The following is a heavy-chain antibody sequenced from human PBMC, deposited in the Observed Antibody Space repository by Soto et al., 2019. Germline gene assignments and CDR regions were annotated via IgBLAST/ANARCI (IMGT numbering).Heavy chain of an antibody. J-gene: IGHJ4*02. CDR1: GFTFGDYI. D-gene: IGHD5-12*01. CDR2: SRSKAYGERT. V-gene: IGHV3-49*04. CDR3: TRAPVEMATTFDY. Sequence: PGGSLRLSCRASGFTFGDYIMSWVRQAPGKGLEWVGFSRSKAYGERTEYAASVRGRFTVSRDDSRSIAYLQMNSLKTEDTAVYYCTRAPVEMATTFDYWGQGTLVTVSS.